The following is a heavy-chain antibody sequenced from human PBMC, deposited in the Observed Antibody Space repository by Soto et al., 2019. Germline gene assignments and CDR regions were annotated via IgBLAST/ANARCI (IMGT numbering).Heavy chain of an antibody. D-gene: IGHD4-17*01. CDR2: ISYSGRT. J-gene: IGHJ4*02. V-gene: IGHV4-39*01. Sequence: SETLSLTCTVSCASIITDNYFWVWIRQSPRRGLELIGSISYSGRTYDNPSLQSRVTISIDASKNQFSLKLTSVTTADTAVYYCARRRASDYGGNHHPYYFDRWGQGALVTVSS. CDR3: ARRRASDYGGNHHPYYFDR. CDR1: CASIITDNYF.